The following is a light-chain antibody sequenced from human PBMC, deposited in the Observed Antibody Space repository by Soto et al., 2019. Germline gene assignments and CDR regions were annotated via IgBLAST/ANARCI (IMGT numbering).Light chain of an antibody. Sequence: EIVMTQSPATLSVSPGERVTLSCRASQSVRSNLAWYQQKPGQVPRVLIYGASTRAIGIPDRFSGSRSGTEFTLTISSLQSEDFAVYYCQHYNNLWGFGGGTKVEIK. V-gene: IGKV3-15*01. CDR1: QSVRSN. CDR2: GAS. J-gene: IGKJ4*01. CDR3: QHYNNLWG.